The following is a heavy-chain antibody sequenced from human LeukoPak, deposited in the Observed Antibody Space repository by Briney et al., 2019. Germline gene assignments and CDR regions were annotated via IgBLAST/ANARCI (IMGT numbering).Heavy chain of an antibody. CDR1: GYTFTSYD. CDR3: ARASGEWLVRIWVNWFDP. V-gene: IGHV1-8*01. Sequence: ASVKVSCKASGYTFTSYDINWVRQATGQGLEWMGWMNPNSGNTGYAQKFQGRVTMTRNTSISTAYTELSSLRSEDTAVYYCARASGEWLVRIWVNWFDPWGQGTLVTVSS. CDR2: MNPNSGNT. J-gene: IGHJ5*02. D-gene: IGHD6-19*01.